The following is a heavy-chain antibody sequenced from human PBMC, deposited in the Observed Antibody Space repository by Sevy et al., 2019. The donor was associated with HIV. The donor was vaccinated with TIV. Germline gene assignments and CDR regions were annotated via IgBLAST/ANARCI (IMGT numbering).Heavy chain of an antibody. J-gene: IGHJ4*02. CDR3: STRGGF. D-gene: IGHD1-26*01. CDR2: IKSKTYGGTA. CDR1: GITFSNGW. V-gene: IGHV3-15*01. Sequence: GGSLRLSCAASGITFSNGWMSWIRQAPGKGLEWVGRIKSKTYGGTADYAAPVKDRFTMSRDDSKNTLYLQMNSLKTEDTAVYFCSTRGGFWGLGTVVTVSS.